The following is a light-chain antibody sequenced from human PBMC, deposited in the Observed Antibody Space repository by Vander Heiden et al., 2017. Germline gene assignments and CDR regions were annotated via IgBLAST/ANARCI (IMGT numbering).Light chain of an antibody. V-gene: IGKV1-12*01. CDR3: QQANWFSRT. Sequence: LQMTQSPSSVPASVGDRVTIHQRASEGSSSGLAGYQQKAGRAPKLLIYAASSWQSRVPSRVRGSGSGTEFTLTISSLQPGDFATYYCQQANWFSRTFGGGTKVEIK. CDR1: EGSSSG. CDR2: AAS. J-gene: IGKJ4*02.